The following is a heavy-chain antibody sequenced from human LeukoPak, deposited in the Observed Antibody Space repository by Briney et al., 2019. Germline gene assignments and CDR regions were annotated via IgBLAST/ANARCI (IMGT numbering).Heavy chain of an antibody. D-gene: IGHD5-12*01. V-gene: IGHV4-39*01. CDR3: ARLTVATRDRHFDY. Sequence: SETLSLTCTVSGGSISSTSYCWGWIRQPPGKGLECIGSIYHSGTTYDNPSLKSRVAISVDTSKNQFSLKLSSVTAADTAVYYCARLTVATRDRHFDYWGQGTLVTVSS. CDR2: IYHSGTT. J-gene: IGHJ4*02. CDR1: GGSISSTSYC.